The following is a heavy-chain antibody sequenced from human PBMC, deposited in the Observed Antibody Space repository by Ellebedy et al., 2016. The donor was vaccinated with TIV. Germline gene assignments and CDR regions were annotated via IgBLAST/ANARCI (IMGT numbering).Heavy chain of an antibody. CDR3: ARQEDSGCFDP. CDR1: GYSFTSHW. Sequence: GESLKISCKGSGYSFTSHWISWVRQMPGKGLEWMGRFDPSDSYINYSPSFQCHVTISAAKSVSTAYLQWSSLKASDTAIYYCARQEDSGCFDPWGQGTPVTVSS. CDR2: FDPSDSYI. D-gene: IGHD6-19*01. J-gene: IGHJ5*02. V-gene: IGHV5-10-1*01.